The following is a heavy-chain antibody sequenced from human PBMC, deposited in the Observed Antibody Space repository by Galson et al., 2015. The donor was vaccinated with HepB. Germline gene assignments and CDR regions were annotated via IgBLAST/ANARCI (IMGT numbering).Heavy chain of an antibody. CDR1: GFTFSNSA. Sequence: SVKVSCKASGFTFSNSAMQWVRQARGQRLEWIGWIVVGSGNTNYAQKFQERVTITRDMSTSTAYMELSSLRSEDTAVYYCAASAFNCSSITCYLRLAFDIWGQGTMITVSS. D-gene: IGHD2-2*01. CDR3: AASAFNCSSITCYLRLAFDI. CDR2: IVVGSGNT. V-gene: IGHV1-58*02. J-gene: IGHJ3*02.